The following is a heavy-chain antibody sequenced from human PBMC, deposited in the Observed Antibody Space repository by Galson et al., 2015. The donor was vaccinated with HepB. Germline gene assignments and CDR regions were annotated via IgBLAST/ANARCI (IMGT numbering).Heavy chain of an antibody. CDR3: ARDSSGYDY. D-gene: IGHD6-25*01. J-gene: IGHJ4*02. V-gene: IGHV3-7*01. CDR1: GFSFSTYW. CDR2: LKEDGSDK. Sequence: SLRLSCAASGFSFSTYWMSWVRQTPEKGLEWVANLKEDGSDKYYVDSVEGRFAISRDNAKNSLYLQMNSLRAEDTAVYCCARDSSGYDYWGQGALVTVSS.